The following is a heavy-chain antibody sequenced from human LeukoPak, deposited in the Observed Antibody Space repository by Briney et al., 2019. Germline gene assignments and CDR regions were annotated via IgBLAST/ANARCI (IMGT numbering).Heavy chain of an antibody. CDR2: IKQDGSEK. V-gene: IGHV3-7*05. J-gene: IGHJ4*02. D-gene: IGHD6-13*01. CDR3: AREIIAAAGRHFDS. Sequence: PGGSLRLSCAASGFTFSSYWMTWVRQAPGKGLEWVANIKQDGSEKYYVDSVKGRFTISRDNANNSLYLQMNSLRAEDAAVYYCAREIIAAAGRHFDSWGQGTLVTVSS. CDR1: GFTFSSYW.